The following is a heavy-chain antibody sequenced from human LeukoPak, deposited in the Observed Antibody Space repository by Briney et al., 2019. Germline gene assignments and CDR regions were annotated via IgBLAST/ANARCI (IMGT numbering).Heavy chain of an antibody. D-gene: IGHD3-10*01. V-gene: IGHV4-59*08. J-gene: IGHJ3*02. CDR3: ARGYYYGTKDAFDI. Sequence: LEWIGYIYYSGSTNYNPSLKSRVTISVDTSKNQFSLKLSSVTAADTAVYYCARGYYYGTKDAFDIWGQWTMVTVSS. CDR2: IYYSGST.